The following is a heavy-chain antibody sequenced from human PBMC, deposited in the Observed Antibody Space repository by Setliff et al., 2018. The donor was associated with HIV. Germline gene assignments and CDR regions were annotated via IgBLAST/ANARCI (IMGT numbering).Heavy chain of an antibody. J-gene: IGHJ4*02. CDR2: ITYDGSRT. D-gene: IGHD6-13*01. V-gene: IGHV3-30*14. Sequence: SLRLSCVASGFSFSNFAMHWVRQAPGKGLEWVSVITYDGSRTYYADSVKGRFTISRDNSKSTVYLQMGSLRAEDMAVYYCARVRVAAVAPYFDFWGQGALVTVSS. CDR3: ARVRVAAVAPYFDF. CDR1: GFSFSNFA.